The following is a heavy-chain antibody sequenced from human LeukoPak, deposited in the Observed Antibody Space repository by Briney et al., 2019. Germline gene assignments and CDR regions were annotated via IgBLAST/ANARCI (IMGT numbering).Heavy chain of an antibody. CDR1: GFTFSSYA. CDR3: ARGYDYYFDY. Sequence: HSGGSLRLSCAASGFTFSSYAMHWVRQAPGKGLEWVAVISYDGSNKYYADSVKGRFTISRDNSKNTLYLQMNSLRAEDTAVYYCARGYDYYFDYWGQGTLVTVSS. J-gene: IGHJ4*02. V-gene: IGHV3-30-3*01. CDR2: ISYDGSNK. D-gene: IGHD5-12*01.